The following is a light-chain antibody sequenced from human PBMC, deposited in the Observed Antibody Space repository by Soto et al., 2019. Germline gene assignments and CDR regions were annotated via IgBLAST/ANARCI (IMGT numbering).Light chain of an antibody. J-gene: IGKJ2*01. CDR2: AAS. Sequence: DIQMTQSPSSLSASVGDRVTITCRASQSISSYLNWYQQKPGKAPKLLIYAASSLQIGVPSRFSGSGSGTDYTLTISSLPPEDFATYYCQQSYSTPLTFGQGTKLEIK. V-gene: IGKV1-39*01. CDR1: QSISSY. CDR3: QQSYSTPLT.